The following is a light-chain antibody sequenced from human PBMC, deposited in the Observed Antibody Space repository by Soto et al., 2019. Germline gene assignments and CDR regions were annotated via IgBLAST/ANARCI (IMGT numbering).Light chain of an antibody. CDR1: QSISSY. J-gene: IGKJ5*01. V-gene: IGKV1-39*01. CDR3: QQSYSTPRGT. CDR2: AAS. Sequence: DIQMTQSPSSLSASVGDRVTITCRASQSISSYLNWYQQKPGKAPKLLIYAASSLQSGVPSRFSGSGSGTDXTLTISSLQPEDFATYYCQQSYSTPRGTFGQGTRLEIK.